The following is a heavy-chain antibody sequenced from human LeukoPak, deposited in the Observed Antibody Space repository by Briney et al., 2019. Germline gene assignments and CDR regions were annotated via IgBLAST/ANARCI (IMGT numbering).Heavy chain of an antibody. CDR2: ISGTGGST. V-gene: IGHV3-23*01. D-gene: IGHD3-10*01. J-gene: IGHJ4*02. CDR1: GFTFSSYA. Sequence: PGGSLRLSCAASGFTFSSYAMSWVRQAPGKGLEWVSAISGTGGSTYYADSVKGRFTISRDYSKNTLYLQMNSLRAEDTAVYYCAKDNKYYYGSGSYYIFDYWGQGTLVTVSS. CDR3: AKDNKYYYGSGSYYIFDY.